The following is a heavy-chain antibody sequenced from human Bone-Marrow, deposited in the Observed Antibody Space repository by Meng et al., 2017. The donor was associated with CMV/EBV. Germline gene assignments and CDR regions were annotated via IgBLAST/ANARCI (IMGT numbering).Heavy chain of an antibody. CDR2: ISECGTTT. Sequence: GGSLRLSCAASGFSFSNYALSWVRQAPGKGLEWVSAISECGTTTYYAVSVKGRFSISRDNSKSTLYLQMNSLIAADTAVYYCASFLGYSSSSGIGCWGQGTLVTVSS. J-gene: IGHJ4*02. D-gene: IGHD6-6*01. CDR1: GFSFSNYA. V-gene: IGHV3-23*01. CDR3: ASFLGYSSSSGIGC.